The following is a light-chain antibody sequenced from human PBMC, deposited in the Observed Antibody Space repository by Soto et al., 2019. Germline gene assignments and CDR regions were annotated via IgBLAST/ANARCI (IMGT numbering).Light chain of an antibody. V-gene: IGLV3-27*01. Sequence: SYELTQSSSVSVSPGQTAKITCSGDVLAKKYARWFQQKPGQAPVLIIYKDSERPSGIPERFSGSSSGTTVTLTISGAQVEDEADYYCYSAADDNLGLFGGGTKVTVL. CDR3: YSAADDNLGL. J-gene: IGLJ3*02. CDR2: KDS. CDR1: VLAKKY.